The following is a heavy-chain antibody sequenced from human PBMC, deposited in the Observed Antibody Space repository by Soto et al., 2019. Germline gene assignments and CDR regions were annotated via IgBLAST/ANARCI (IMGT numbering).Heavy chain of an antibody. CDR2: IYWDDDK. J-gene: IGHJ6*02. D-gene: IGHD6-19*01. CDR3: ADSSSGWYGYYYYGMDV. Sequence: QITLKESGPTLVKPTQTLTLTCTFSGFSLSTSGVGVGWIRQPPGKALEWLALIYWDDDKRYSPSLKSRLTITKDTSKNQVVLTMTNMDPVDTATYYCADSSSGWYGYYYYGMDVWGQGTTVTVSS. V-gene: IGHV2-5*02. CDR1: GFSLSTSGVG.